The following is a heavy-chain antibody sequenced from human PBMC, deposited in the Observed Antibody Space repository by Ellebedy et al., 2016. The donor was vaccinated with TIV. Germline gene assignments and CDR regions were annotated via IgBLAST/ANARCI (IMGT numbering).Heavy chain of an antibody. CDR3: ARSVQTVAGQNWFDP. CDR2: IYYSGST. CDR1: GGSISSSSYY. D-gene: IGHD6-19*01. J-gene: IGHJ5*02. Sequence: MPSETLSLTCTVSGGSISSSSYYWGWIRQPPGKGLEWIGYIYYSGSTNYNPSLKSRVTISVDTSKNQFSLKLSSVTAADTAVYYCARSVQTVAGQNWFDPWGQGTLVTVSS. V-gene: IGHV4-61*05.